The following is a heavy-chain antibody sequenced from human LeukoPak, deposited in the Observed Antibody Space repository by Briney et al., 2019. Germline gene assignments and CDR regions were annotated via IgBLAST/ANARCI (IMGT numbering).Heavy chain of an antibody. Sequence: PGGSLRLSCAASGFTFSSYSMNWVRQAPGKGLEWVSSISSSSSYIYYADSVKGRSTISRDNAKNSLYLQMNSLRAEDTAVYYCARVPANLDWFDPWGQGTLVTVSS. D-gene: IGHD4/OR15-4a*01. CDR1: GFTFSSYS. V-gene: IGHV3-21*01. CDR2: ISSSSSYI. J-gene: IGHJ5*02. CDR3: ARVPANLDWFDP.